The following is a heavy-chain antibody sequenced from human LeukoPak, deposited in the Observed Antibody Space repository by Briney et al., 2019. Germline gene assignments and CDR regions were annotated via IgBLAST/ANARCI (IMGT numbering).Heavy chain of an antibody. J-gene: IGHJ4*02. CDR2: IYYSGST. CDR3: AGRYFDFYYFDY. D-gene: IGHD3-9*01. CDR1: GGSISSYY. V-gene: IGHV4-59*01. Sequence: PSETLSLTCTVSGGSISSYYWSWLRQPPGKGLEWIGYIYYSGSTNYNPSLKSRVTISVDTSKNQFSLKPSSVTAADTAVYYCAGRYFDFYYFDYWGQGTLVTVSS.